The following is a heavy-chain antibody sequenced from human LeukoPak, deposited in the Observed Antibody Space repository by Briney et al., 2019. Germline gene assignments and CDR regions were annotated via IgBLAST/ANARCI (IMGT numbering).Heavy chain of an antibody. CDR2: INPNSGGT. CDR3: ATDSSGYYYFDY. Sequence: GASVKVSCKASGYTFTGYYMHWVRQAPGQRLEWMGWINPNSGGTNYAQKFQGRVTMTRDTSISTAYMELSRLRSDDTAVYYCATDSSGYYYFDYWGQGTLVTVSS. D-gene: IGHD3-22*01. V-gene: IGHV1-2*02. J-gene: IGHJ4*02. CDR1: GYTFTGYY.